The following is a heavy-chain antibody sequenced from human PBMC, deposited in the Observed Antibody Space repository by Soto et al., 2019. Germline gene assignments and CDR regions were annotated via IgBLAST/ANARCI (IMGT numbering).Heavy chain of an antibody. Sequence: GGSLRLSCAASGFTFNNAWMNWVRQAPGKGLEWVGRIRPRSDGGTTDYAAPVKGRFAISRDDSKNMVYLQMDSLKSEDTALYYCTTYTLSPSWGQGTLVTVS. D-gene: IGHD2-2*02. V-gene: IGHV3-15*07. CDR1: GFTFNNAW. J-gene: IGHJ4*02. CDR3: TTYTLSPS. CDR2: IRPRSDGGTT.